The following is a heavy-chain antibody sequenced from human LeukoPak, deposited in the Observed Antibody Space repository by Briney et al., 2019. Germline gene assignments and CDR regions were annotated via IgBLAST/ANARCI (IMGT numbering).Heavy chain of an antibody. CDR1: GFTFSSYA. V-gene: IGHV3-30-3*02. J-gene: IGHJ4*02. Sequence: GRSLRLSCAASGFTFSSYAMHWVRQAPGKGLEWVAVISYDGSNKYYADSVKGRFTISRDNSKNTLYLHMNSLRAEDTAVYYCAKWSGSYDYWGQGTLVTVSS. CDR2: ISYDGSNK. CDR3: AKWSGSYDY. D-gene: IGHD1-26*01.